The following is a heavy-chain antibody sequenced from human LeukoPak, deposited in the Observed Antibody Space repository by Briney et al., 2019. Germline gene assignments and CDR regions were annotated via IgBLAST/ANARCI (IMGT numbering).Heavy chain of an antibody. CDR3: ARGPAAIHHWFDP. J-gene: IGHJ5*02. CDR1: GFTFSSYW. D-gene: IGHD2-2*02. CDR2: IKQDGSEK. V-gene: IGHV3-7*03. Sequence: GGSLRLSCAASGFTFSSYWMSWVRQAPGKGLEWVANIKQDGSEKYYVDSVKGRFTISRDNAKNSLYLQMNSLRAEDTAVYYCARGPAAIHHWFDPWGQGTLVTVSS.